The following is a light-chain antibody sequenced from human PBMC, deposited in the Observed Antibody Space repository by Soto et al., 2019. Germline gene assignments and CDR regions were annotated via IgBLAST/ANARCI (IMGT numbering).Light chain of an antibody. CDR2: DAS. V-gene: IGKV1-5*01. CDR3: QQYNSYPWT. CDR1: QSISSW. J-gene: IGKJ1*01. Sequence: DIQMTQSPSTLSASVGDRVTITCRASQSISSWLAWYQQKPGKAPKLLIYDASSLESGVPSRFSGSGSGTEFTLTISTLHPYDFATYYCQQYNSYPWTFGQGTKVDSK.